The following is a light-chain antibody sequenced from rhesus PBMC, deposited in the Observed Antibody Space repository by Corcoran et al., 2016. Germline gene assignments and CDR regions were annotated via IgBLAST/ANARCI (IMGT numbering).Light chain of an antibody. CDR1: ENVNNY. Sequence: DIQMTQSPSSLSASVGDRVTITCRASENVNNYLNWYQQKPGKAPKLLIYKASTLQSGVPSRFSGSGSGTVYTFTIRSLQPEDVATYYCQHGYGTPLTFGGGTKVELK. V-gene: IGKV1-74*01. CDR3: QHGYGTPLT. J-gene: IGKJ4*01. CDR2: KAS.